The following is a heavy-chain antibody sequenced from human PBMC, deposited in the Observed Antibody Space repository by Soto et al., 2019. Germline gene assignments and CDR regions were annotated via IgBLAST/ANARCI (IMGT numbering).Heavy chain of an antibody. CDR2: ISGSGGST. D-gene: IGHD5-12*01. CDR3: AKDPRDGYNAFDI. CDR1: GFTFSSYA. V-gene: IGHV3-23*01. Sequence: GGSLRLSCAASGFTFSSYAMSWVRQAPGKGLEWVSAISGSGGSTYYADSVKGRFTISRDNSKNTLYLQMNSRRAEDTAVYYCAKDPRDGYNAFDIWGQGTMVTVSS. J-gene: IGHJ3*02.